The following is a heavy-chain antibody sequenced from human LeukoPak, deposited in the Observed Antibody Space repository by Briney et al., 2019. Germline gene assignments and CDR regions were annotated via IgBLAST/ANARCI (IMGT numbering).Heavy chain of an antibody. CDR1: GYTFTGYY. D-gene: IGHD3-22*01. CDR2: INPNSGGT. J-gene: IGHJ5*02. V-gene: IGHV1-2*02. CDR3: AKSRWGYYDCGES. Sequence: GASVKVSCKGSGYTFTGYYMHWVRQAPGQGLEWMGWINPNSGGTNYVQKFQGRVTNTRYTSISTAYMELSRLKSDDTAVYYCAKSRWGYYDCGESWGQGTLVTVSS.